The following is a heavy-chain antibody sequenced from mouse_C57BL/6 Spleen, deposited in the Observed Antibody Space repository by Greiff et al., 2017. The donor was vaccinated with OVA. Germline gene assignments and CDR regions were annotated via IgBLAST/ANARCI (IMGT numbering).Heavy chain of an antibody. CDR1: GYTFTSYW. CDR3: ERVGRDGGTWFAY. J-gene: IGHJ3*01. V-gene: IGHV1-50*01. Sequence: VQLQQPGAELVKPGASVKLSCKASGYTFTSYWMQWVKQRPGQGLEWIGEIDPSDSYTNYNQKFKGRATLTVDTSSSTAYMQLSSLTSEASAVYYCERVGRDGGTWFAYWGQGTLVTVSA. CDR2: IDPSDSYT. D-gene: IGHD3-3*01.